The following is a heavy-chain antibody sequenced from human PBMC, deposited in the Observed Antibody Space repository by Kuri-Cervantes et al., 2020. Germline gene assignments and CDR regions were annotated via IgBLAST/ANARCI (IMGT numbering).Heavy chain of an antibody. V-gene: IGHV3-23*01. CDR3: VRDKDGYNF. D-gene: IGHD5-24*01. CDR2: ISGSAGST. Sequence: GESLKISCAVSGFTFSSYAMSWVRQAPGKGLEWVSVISGSAGSTYHADSVKGRFTISRDNSKNTLYLQMNSLRAEDTAVYYCVRDKDGYNFWGQGTLVTVSS. CDR1: GFTFSSYA. J-gene: IGHJ4*02.